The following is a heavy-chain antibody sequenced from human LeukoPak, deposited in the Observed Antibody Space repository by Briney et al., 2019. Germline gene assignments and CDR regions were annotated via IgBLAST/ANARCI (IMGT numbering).Heavy chain of an antibody. CDR3: ARLQRVTMNAFDI. CDR2: IYHSGST. CDR1: GGSISVSNC. Sequence: SGTLSLTCAVSGGSISVSNCWNWVRQPPGKGLEWIREIYHSGSTNYNPSLKSRITISIAKSKNQFSLKLSSVTAADTAVYYCARLQRVTMNAFDIWGQGTMVTVSS. J-gene: IGHJ3*02. D-gene: IGHD3-22*01. V-gene: IGHV4-4*02.